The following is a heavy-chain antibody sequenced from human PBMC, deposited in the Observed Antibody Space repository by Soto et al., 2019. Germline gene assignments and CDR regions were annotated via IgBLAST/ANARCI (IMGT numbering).Heavy chain of an antibody. Sequence: GESLKISCQGSGYSFTSYWIGWVRQMPGKGLEWMGIIYPGDSDTRYSPSFQGQVTISADKSISTAYLQWSSLKASDTAMYCCSRGPYYDFCSGYYDWFDPWGQGTLVTVSS. J-gene: IGHJ5*02. V-gene: IGHV5-51*01. CDR2: IYPGDSDT. CDR1: GYSFTSYW. D-gene: IGHD3-3*01. CDR3: SRGPYYDFCSGYYDWFDP.